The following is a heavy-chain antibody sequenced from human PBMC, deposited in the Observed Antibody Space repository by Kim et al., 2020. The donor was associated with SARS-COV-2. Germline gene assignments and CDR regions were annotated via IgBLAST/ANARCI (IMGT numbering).Heavy chain of an antibody. V-gene: IGHV1-69*04. Sequence: SVKVSCKASGGTFSSYAISWVRQAPGQGLEWMGRIIPILGIANYAQKFQGRVTITADKSTSTAYMELSSLRSEDTAVYYCASSYDSSGYYPTFDYWGQG. J-gene: IGHJ4*02. CDR1: GGTFSSYA. CDR2: IIPILGIA. D-gene: IGHD3-22*01. CDR3: ASSYDSSGYYPTFDY.